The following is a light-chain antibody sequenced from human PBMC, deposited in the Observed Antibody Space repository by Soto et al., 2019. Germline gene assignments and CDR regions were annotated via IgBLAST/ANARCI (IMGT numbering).Light chain of an antibody. Sequence: QSALTQPASESGSPGQSITISCTGTSSDVGAYDYVSWYQQHPDKAPKLMIYEVSNRPSGVSNRFSGSKSVNTATLTISGLQAEDEADYYCSSYTSSSTRVFGTGTKVTVL. CDR1: SSDVGAYDY. V-gene: IGLV2-14*03. CDR3: SSYTSSSTRV. J-gene: IGLJ1*01. CDR2: EVS.